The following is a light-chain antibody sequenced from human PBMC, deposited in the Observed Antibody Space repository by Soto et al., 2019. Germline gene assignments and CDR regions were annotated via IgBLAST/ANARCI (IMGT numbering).Light chain of an antibody. CDR1: SGDIGSYNR. V-gene: IGLV2-14*01. Sequence: QSALTQPASVSGSPGQSITISCTGTSGDIGSYNRVYWYQQHPGNAPKLIIYEVTDRHSGVSNRFYGSKSGNKASLTISGLHAEDEAEYYCSSYKNITTKACFFGTGTXV. CDR3: SSYKNITTKACF. J-gene: IGLJ1*01. CDR2: EVT.